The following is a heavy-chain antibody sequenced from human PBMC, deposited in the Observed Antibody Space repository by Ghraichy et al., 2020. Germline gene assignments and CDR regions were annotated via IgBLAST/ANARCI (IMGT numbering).Heavy chain of an antibody. CDR3: ARDWRIAVAGTGVD. CDR1: GFTFSSYW. D-gene: IGHD6-19*01. Sequence: GGSLRLSCAASGFTFSSYWMSWVRQAPGKGLEWVANIKQDGSEKYYVDSVKGRFTISRDNAKNSLYLQMNSLRAEDTAVYYCARDWRIAVAGTGVDWGQGTLVTVSS. CDR2: IKQDGSEK. J-gene: IGHJ4*02. V-gene: IGHV3-7*01.